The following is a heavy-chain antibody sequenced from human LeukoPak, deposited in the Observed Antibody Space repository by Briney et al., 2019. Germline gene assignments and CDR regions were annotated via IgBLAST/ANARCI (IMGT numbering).Heavy chain of an antibody. Sequence: GASVKVSCKASGYTFTSYGISWVRQAPGQGLEWMGGIIPIFGTANYAQKFQGRVTITADESTSTAYMELSSLRSEDTAVYYCARISSLEDYYYYGMDVWGQGTTVAVSS. V-gene: IGHV1-69*13. J-gene: IGHJ6*02. CDR1: GYTFTSYG. CDR3: ARISSLEDYYYYGMDV. CDR2: IIPIFGTA.